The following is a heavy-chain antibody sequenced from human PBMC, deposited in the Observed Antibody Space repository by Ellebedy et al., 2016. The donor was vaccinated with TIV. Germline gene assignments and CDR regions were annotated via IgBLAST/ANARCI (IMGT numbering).Heavy chain of an antibody. CDR2: INPNSGGT. CDR3: ARVDLGAIHYFDY. V-gene: IGHV1-2*02. Sequence: VSVKVSCKASGYTFTGYYMHWVRQAPGQGLEWMGWINPNSGGTNYAQKFQGRVTMTRDTSISTAYMELSRLRSDDTAVYYCARVDLGAIHYFDYWGQGTLVTVSS. J-gene: IGHJ4*02. CDR1: GYTFTGYY. D-gene: IGHD1-26*01.